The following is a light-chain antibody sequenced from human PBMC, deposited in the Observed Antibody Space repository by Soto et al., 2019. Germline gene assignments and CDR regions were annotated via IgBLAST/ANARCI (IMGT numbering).Light chain of an antibody. Sequence: EIVLTQSPGSLSLSLGERATLSCRASQSVDSAFFAWYQQKPGQPPRRLIHGASRRAAGIPDRFSGSGSGTYFSLTISRLEPEDFAVYYCQQYASSVTFGQGTKV. CDR1: QSVDSAF. V-gene: IGKV3-20*01. J-gene: IGKJ1*01. CDR2: GAS. CDR3: QQYASSVT.